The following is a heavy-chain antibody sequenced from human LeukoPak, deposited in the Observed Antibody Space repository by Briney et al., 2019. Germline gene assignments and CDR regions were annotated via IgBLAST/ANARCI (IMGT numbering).Heavy chain of an antibody. CDR2: INHNGNVN. D-gene: IGHD3-16*01. Sequence: GGSLRLSCVASGFTFSNFWMSWVRQAPGKGLEWVASINHNGNVNYYVDSVKGRFTISRDNAKNSLYLQMSNLRAEDTAVYFCARGGGLDVWGQGATVTVSS. V-gene: IGHV3-7*03. CDR1: GFTFSNFW. CDR3: ARGGGLDV. J-gene: IGHJ6*02.